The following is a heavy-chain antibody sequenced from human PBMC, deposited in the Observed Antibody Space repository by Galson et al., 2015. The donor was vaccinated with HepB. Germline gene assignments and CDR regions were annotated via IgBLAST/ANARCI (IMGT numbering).Heavy chain of an antibody. CDR3: ATLATRTENNFDY. D-gene: IGHD1/OR15-1a*01. CDR1: GGTFSSYA. CDR2: IIPIFGTA. V-gene: IGHV1-69*13. J-gene: IGHJ4*02. Sequence: SVKVSCKASGGTFSSYAISWVRQAPGQGLEWMGGIIPIFGTANYAQKFQGRVTITADESTSTAYMELSSLRSEDTAVYYCATLATRTENNFDYWGQGTLVTVSS.